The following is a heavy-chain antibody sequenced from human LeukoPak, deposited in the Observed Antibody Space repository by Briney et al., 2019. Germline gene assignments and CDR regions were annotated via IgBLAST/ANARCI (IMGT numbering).Heavy chain of an antibody. D-gene: IGHD3-16*01. Sequence: PGGSLRLSCAASGFTFSSYAMSWVRQAPGKGLEWVSAISGSGGSTYYADSVKGRFTISRDNSKNTLYLQMSSLRAEDTAIYYCAKDEGGSLEAPYPALDFWGQGTKVTVSS. CDR1: GFTFSSYA. J-gene: IGHJ3*01. CDR2: ISGSGGST. CDR3: AKDEGGSLEAPYPALDF. V-gene: IGHV3-23*01.